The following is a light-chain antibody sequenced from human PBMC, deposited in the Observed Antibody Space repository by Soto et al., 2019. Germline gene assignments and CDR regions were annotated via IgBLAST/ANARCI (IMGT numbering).Light chain of an antibody. CDR2: EVS. J-gene: IGLJ2*01. CDR1: SRDIGIYNY. V-gene: IGLV2-14*01. Sequence: QSALTQPASVSGTPGQSITISCTGTSRDIGIYNYVSWYQHHPDKAPKLLLYEVSNRPSGVSDRFSGSKSGNTASLTISGLQPEDEADYYCCSYAGRSTWDVVFGGGTKVTVL. CDR3: CSYAGRSTWDVV.